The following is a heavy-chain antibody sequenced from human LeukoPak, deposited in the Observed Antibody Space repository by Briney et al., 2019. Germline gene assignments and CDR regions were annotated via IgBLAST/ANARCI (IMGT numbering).Heavy chain of an antibody. V-gene: IGHV3-30-3*01. CDR1: GFTFSSYA. Sequence: QSGGSLRLSCAASGFTFSSYAMHWVRQAPGKGLEWVAVISYDGSNKYYADSVKGRFTISRDNSKNTLYLQMNSLRAEDTAVYYCATPSANCYDSRTLPSDYWGQGTLVTVSS. CDR2: ISYDGSNK. J-gene: IGHJ4*02. D-gene: IGHD3-22*01. CDR3: ATPSANCYDSRTLPSDY.